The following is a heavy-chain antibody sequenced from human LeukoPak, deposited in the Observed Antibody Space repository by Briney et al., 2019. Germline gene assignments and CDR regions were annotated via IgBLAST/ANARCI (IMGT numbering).Heavy chain of an antibody. Sequence: ASVRVSCKASGYTFTSYYMHWVRQAPGQGLEWMGIVNPSGGSTSYAQKFQGRVTMTRDTSTSTVYMELSSLRSEDTAVYYCARVSGSGDYFDYWGQGTLVTVSS. CDR3: ARVSGSGDYFDY. CDR2: VNPSGGST. J-gene: IGHJ4*02. D-gene: IGHD3-10*01. V-gene: IGHV1-46*01. CDR1: GYTFTSYY.